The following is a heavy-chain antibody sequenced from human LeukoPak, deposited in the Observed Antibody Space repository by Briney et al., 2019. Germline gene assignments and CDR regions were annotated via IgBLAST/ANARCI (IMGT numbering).Heavy chain of an antibody. Sequence: SETLSLTCTVSGGSIISYYWSWIRQTLGKGLEWIGYINYSGSTNYNPSLKSRVTISVDTSKNQFSLKLSSVTAADTAVYYCARGSLEQMVYWGQGTLVTVSS. J-gene: IGHJ4*02. CDR2: INYSGST. V-gene: IGHV4-59*01. D-gene: IGHD1/OR15-1a*01. CDR3: ARGSLEQMVY. CDR1: GGSIISYY.